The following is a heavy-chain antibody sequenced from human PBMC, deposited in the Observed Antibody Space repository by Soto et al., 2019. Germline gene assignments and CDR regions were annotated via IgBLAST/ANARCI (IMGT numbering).Heavy chain of an antibody. CDR1: GFTLNTYGIHYG. V-gene: IGHV3-33*01. Sequence: GGSLRLSCVASGFTLNTYGIHYGMHWVRQAPDKGLEWLAMIWSDGSQKYFADSVKGRFVISRDSSKNTVFLEMNALSVDDAAVYYSARETLTGKDGFDIWGQGTTVTVSS. J-gene: IGHJ3*02. D-gene: IGHD7-27*01. CDR2: IWSDGSQK. CDR3: ARETLTGKDGFDI.